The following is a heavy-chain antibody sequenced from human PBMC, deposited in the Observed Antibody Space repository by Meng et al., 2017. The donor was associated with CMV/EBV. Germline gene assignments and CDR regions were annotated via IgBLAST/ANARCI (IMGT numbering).Heavy chain of an antibody. CDR1: GYSFTSYW. D-gene: IGHD6-13*01. CDR2: IYPGDSDT. V-gene: IGHV5-51*01. J-gene: IGHJ6*02. Sequence: KVSCKGSGYSFTSYWIGWVRQMPGKGLEWMGIIYPGDSDTRYSPSFQGQVTISADKSISTAYLQWSSLKASDTAMYYCARPIAAAGNHYYGMDVWGQGTTVTVSS. CDR3: ARPIAAAGNHYYGMDV.